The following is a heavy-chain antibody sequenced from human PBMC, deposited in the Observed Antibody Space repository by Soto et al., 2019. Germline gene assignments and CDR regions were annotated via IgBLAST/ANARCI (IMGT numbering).Heavy chain of an antibody. V-gene: IGHV1-69*13. CDR2: IIPIFGTA. D-gene: IGHD3-22*01. CDR1: GGTFSSYA. Sequence: ASVKVSCKASGGTFSSYAISWVRQAPGQGLEWMGGIIPIFGTANYAQKFQGRVTITADESTSTAYMELSSLRSEDTAVYYWARGLRGDSSGYYWDAFDIWGQGTMVTVSS. J-gene: IGHJ3*02. CDR3: ARGLRGDSSGYYWDAFDI.